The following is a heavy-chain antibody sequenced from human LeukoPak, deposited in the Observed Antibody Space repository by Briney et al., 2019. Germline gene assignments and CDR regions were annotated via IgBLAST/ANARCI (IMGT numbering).Heavy chain of an antibody. CDR1: GFTFSTCG. Sequence: PGGSLRLSCAASGFTFSTCGMSWVRQAPGKGLEWVSAIRGSGDNTYHADSVKGRFTISRDNSKNTMSLQMNNLRADDTAVYYCAKSYASGSFYDFWGQGTLVAVSS. CDR3: AKSYASGSFYDF. D-gene: IGHD3-10*01. J-gene: IGHJ4*02. CDR2: IRGSGDNT. V-gene: IGHV3-23*01.